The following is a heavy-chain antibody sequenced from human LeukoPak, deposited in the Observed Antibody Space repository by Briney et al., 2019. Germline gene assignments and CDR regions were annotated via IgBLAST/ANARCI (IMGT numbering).Heavy chain of an antibody. J-gene: IGHJ4*02. Sequence: GGSLRLSCAASGFTFSSYEMNWVRQAPGKGLEWVSYISSSGSTIYYADSVKGRFTISRDNAKNSLYLQMNSLRAEDTAVYYCARGMEGYYYDSSGSYWGQGTLVTVSS. CDR1: GFTFSSYE. D-gene: IGHD3-22*01. V-gene: IGHV3-48*03. CDR2: ISSSGSTI. CDR3: ARGMEGYYYDSSGSY.